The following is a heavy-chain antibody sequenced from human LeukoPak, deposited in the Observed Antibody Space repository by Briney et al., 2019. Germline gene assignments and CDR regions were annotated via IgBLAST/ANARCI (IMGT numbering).Heavy chain of an antibody. Sequence: VASVKVSCKASGYTFTGYYMHWVRQAPGQGLEWMGWINPNSGGTNYAQKFQGRVTMTRDTSISTAYMELRRLRSDATAVYYCATLWFGGHRSYYYYMDAWGKGTTVTVSS. CDR1: GYTFTGYY. V-gene: IGHV1-2*02. CDR2: INPNSGGT. CDR3: ATLWFGGHRSYYYYMDA. J-gene: IGHJ6*03. D-gene: IGHD3-10*01.